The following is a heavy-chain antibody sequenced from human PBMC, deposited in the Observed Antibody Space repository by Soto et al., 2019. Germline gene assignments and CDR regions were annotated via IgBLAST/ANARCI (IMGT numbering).Heavy chain of an antibody. CDR1: GGTFSSYA. CDR2: IIPIFGTA. CDR3: ARDGGYSYGYPRYYYYCGMDV. D-gene: IGHD5-18*01. Sequence: QVQLVQSGAEVKKPGSSVKVSCKASGGTFSSYAISWVRQAPGQGLEWMGGIIPIFGTANYAQKFQGRVTITADESTSTAYMELSSLRSEDTAVYYCARDGGYSYGYPRYYYYCGMDVWGQGTTVTVSS. V-gene: IGHV1-69*01. J-gene: IGHJ6*02.